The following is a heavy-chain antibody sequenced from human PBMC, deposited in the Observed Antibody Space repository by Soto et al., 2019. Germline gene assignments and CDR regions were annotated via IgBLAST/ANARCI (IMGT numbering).Heavy chain of an antibody. CDR2: IYHSGST. J-gene: IGHJ6*02. Sequence: SETLPLTCAVSGGSISSGGYSWSWIRQPPGKGLEWIGYIYHSGSTYYNPSLKSRVTISVDRSKNQFSLKLSSVTAADTAVYYCARDELGTDGYYYGMDVWGQGTTVTVSS. CDR1: GGSISSGGYS. D-gene: IGHD1-26*01. V-gene: IGHV4-30-2*01. CDR3: ARDELGTDGYYYGMDV.